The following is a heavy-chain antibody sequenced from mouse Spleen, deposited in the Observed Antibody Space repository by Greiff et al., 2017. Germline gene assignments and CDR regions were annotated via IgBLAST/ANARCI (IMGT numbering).Heavy chain of an antibody. CDR2: IDPSDSYT. D-gene: IGHD1-1*01. CDR3: ARRSTVYAMDY. J-gene: IGHJ4*01. CDR1: GYTFTSYW. V-gene: IGHV1-50*01. Sequence: VQLQQPGAELVKPGASVKLSCKASGYTFTSYWMQWVKQRPGQGLEWIGEIDPSDSYTNYNQKFKGKATLTVDTSSSTAYMQLSSLTSEDSAVYYCARRSTVYAMDYWGQGTSVTVSS.